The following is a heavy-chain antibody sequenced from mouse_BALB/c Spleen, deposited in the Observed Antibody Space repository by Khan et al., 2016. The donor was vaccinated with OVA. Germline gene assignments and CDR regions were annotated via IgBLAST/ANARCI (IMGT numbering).Heavy chain of an antibody. J-gene: IGHJ3*01. CDR1: GYTFTDYY. D-gene: IGHD1-2*01. V-gene: IGHV1-77*01. Sequence: QVQLQQSGAELARPGASVKLSCKASGYTFTDYYINWVKQRTGQGLEWIGEISPGSGDTYYNEKFKGTATLTADKSSRTVYMQLSSLTAEASAGYVCARRNYFGYTFAYWGQGTLVTVSA. CDR3: ARRNYFGYTFAY. CDR2: ISPGSGDT.